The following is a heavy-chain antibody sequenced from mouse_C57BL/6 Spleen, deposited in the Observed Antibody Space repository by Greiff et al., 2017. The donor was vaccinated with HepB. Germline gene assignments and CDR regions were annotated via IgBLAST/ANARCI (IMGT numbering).Heavy chain of an antibody. D-gene: IGHD2-3*01. CDR3: ARSPCDGYYVAY. J-gene: IGHJ3*01. CDR2: IDHSDSYT. V-gene: IGHV1-69*01. CDR1: GYTFTSYW. Sequence: QVQLKQPGAELVMPGASVKLSCKASGYTFTSYWMYWVKQRPGQGLEWIGEIDHSDSYTNYNQKFKGKSTLTVDKSTSNTYMQLSSLTSEDSAVYYCARSPCDGYYVAYWGQGTLVTVSA.